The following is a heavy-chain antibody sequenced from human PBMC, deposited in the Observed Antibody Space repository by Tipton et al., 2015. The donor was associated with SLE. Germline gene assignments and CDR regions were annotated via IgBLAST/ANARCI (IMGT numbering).Heavy chain of an antibody. CDR1: GFTFSSYE. V-gene: IGHV3-49*04. J-gene: IGHJ4*02. CDR3: TRERGYSYGYYFDY. D-gene: IGHD5-18*01. CDR2: IRSKAYGGTT. Sequence: RSLRLSCAASGFTFSSYEMNWVRQAPGKGLEWVGFIRSKAYGGTTEYAASVKGRFTISRDDSKSIAYLQMNSLKTEDTAVYYCTRERGYSYGYYFDYWGQGTLVTVSS.